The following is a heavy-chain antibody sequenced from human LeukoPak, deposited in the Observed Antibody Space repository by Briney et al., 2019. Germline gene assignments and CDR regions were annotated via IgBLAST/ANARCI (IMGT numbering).Heavy chain of an antibody. CDR1: GYTFTAYA. V-gene: IGHV1-2*02. J-gene: IGHJ4*02. CDR3: ARDRYGDGFAHFDY. CDR2: ITPSDGA. Sequence: ASVKVSCKSSGYTFTAYAVHWVRQAPGQGLEWMGWITPSDGANYAQKFQGRVTMTRDTSMSTAYMDLNRQTSDDTAVYFCARDRYGDGFAHFDYWGQGTLVTVSP. D-gene: IGHD5-24*01.